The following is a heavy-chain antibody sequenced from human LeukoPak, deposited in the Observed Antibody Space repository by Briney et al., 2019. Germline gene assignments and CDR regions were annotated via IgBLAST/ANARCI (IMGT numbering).Heavy chain of an antibody. CDR3: ARDMDY. CDR1: GFTFSSYA. Sequence: PGGSLRLSCAASGFTFSSYAMSWVRQAPGKGLEWVAVILYDGSNKYYADSVKGRFTISRDNSKNTLYLQMNSLRAEDTAVYYCARDMDYWGQGTLVTVSS. V-gene: IGHV3-30-3*01. CDR2: ILYDGSNK. J-gene: IGHJ4*02.